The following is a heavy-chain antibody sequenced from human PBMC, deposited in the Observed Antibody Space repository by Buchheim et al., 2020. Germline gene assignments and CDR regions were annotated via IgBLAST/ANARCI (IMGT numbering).Heavy chain of an antibody. D-gene: IGHD2-15*01. Sequence: QVQLVQSGAEVKKPGASVKVSCKASGYTFTGYYMHWVRQAPGQGLEWMGWINPNSGGTNYAQKFQGWVTLTRDTSISTAYMELSRLRSDDTAVYYCAREDCSSGSCYQYYFDYWGQGTL. CDR1: GYTFTGYY. CDR3: AREDCSSGSCYQYYFDY. J-gene: IGHJ4*02. V-gene: IGHV1-2*04. CDR2: INPNSGGT.